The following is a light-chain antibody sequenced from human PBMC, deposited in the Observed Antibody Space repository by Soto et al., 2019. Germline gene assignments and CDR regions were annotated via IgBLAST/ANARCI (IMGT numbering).Light chain of an antibody. V-gene: IGLV1-44*01. Sequence: QSVLTQPPSTSGTPGQRVTISCSGSRSNIGRSTVNWYQQLPGTAPKVLVYSTNQRPSGVPDRFSGSKSGTSASLAISGLQSEDEADYYCQSYDTSLSFWVFGGGTKVTVL. J-gene: IGLJ3*02. CDR3: QSYDTSLSFWV. CDR2: STN. CDR1: RSNIGRST.